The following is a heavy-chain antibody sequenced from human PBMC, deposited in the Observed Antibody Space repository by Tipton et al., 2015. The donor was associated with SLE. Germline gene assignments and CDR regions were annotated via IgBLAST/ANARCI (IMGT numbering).Heavy chain of an antibody. J-gene: IGHJ6*02. CDR3: AKDIVATTPIYGMDV. Sequence: QVQLVQSGAEVKKPGASMKVSCKASGYTFTSYDINWVRQATGQGLEWMGWMNPNSDNTGYAQKFQGRVTMTRDTSKSTAYMELSSLRSEDTAVYYCAKDIVATTPIYGMDVWGQGTTVTVSS. CDR1: GYTFTSYD. CDR2: MNPNSDNT. D-gene: IGHD5-12*01. V-gene: IGHV1-8*01.